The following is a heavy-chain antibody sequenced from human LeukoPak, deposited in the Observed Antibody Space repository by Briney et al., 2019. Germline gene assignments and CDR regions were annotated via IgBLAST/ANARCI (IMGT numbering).Heavy chain of an antibody. D-gene: IGHD6-19*01. CDR3: ARYDGTAVAGNAFEWFHP. CDR2: IYYSGST. CDR1: GGSISSYY. Sequence: SETLSLTCTVSGGSISSYYWSWIRQPPGKGLEWIGYIYYSGSTNYNPSLKSRVTISVDTSKNQFSLKLSSVTAADTAVYYCARYDGTAVAGNAFEWFHPWGQGTLVTVSS. J-gene: IGHJ5*02. V-gene: IGHV4-59*01.